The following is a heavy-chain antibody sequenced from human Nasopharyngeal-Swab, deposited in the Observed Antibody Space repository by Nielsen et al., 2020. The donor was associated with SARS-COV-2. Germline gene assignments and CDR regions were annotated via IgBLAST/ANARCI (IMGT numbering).Heavy chain of an antibody. V-gene: IGHV3-7*01. J-gene: IGHJ4*02. CDR3: ARDLACSCFDY. Sequence: VRQAPGKGLEWLANINPDGSLENYVDSVKGRFTISRDNAKNSLYLQMNSLRVEDTAVYFCARDLACSCFDYWGQGALVTVSS. D-gene: IGHD6-13*01. CDR2: INPDGSLE.